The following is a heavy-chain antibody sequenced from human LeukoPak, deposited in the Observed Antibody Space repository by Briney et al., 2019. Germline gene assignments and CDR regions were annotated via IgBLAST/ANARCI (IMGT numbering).Heavy chain of an antibody. D-gene: IGHD5-24*01. CDR2: LNPNSGDT. CDR3: ARGRNIEMTTMSGGSDY. CDR1: GYTFTDYY. J-gene: IGHJ4*02. V-gene: IGHV1-2*02. Sequence: ASVKVSCKASGYTFTDYYMHWVRQAPGQGLEWMGWLNPNSGDTNYAQKFQGRVSMARDTSISTAYMDLSDLRSDDTAVYYCARGRNIEMTTMSGGSDYWGQGTLVTVSS.